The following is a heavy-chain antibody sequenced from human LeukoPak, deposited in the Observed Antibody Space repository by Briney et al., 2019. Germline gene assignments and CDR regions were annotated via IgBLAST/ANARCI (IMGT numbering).Heavy chain of an antibody. CDR2: ITGSGGST. Sequence: GGSLRLSCAASGFTFSSCAMNWVRQAPGKGLEWVSVITGSGGSTYYADSVKGRFTISRDNSKNTPSLQMNSLRAEDTAVYYCAKGRLDGMGLLDYWGQGTLVTVSS. CDR3: AKGRLDGMGLLDY. D-gene: IGHD5-24*01. V-gene: IGHV3-23*01. CDR1: GFTFSSCA. J-gene: IGHJ4*02.